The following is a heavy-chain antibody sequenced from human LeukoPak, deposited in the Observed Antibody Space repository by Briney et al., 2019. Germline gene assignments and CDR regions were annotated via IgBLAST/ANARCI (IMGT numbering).Heavy chain of an antibody. J-gene: IGHJ4*02. D-gene: IGHD2-8*01. Sequence: GGSLRLSCAGSGFSFSDHGMIWVRQAPGKGPEWISYINNSSKITYYADSVKGRFTISRDNARNSLYLQMNSLSDDDTAFYYCVVSAWGHWGQGTLVTVSS. CDR3: VVSAWGH. V-gene: IGHV3-48*02. CDR1: GFSFSDHG. CDR2: INNSSKIT.